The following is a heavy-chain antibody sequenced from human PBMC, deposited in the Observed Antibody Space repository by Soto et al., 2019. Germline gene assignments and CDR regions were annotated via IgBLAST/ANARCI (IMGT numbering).Heavy chain of an antibody. D-gene: IGHD4-17*01. CDR1: GFTFSDYY. CDR2: ISSSSYT. CDR3: ARVSPHYGGNHDAFDI. Sequence: LRLSCAASGFTFSDYYMSWIRQAPGKGLEWVSYISSSSYTNYADSVKGRFTISRDNAKNSLYLQMNSLRAEDTAVYYCARVSPHYGGNHDAFDIWGQGTMVTVSS. J-gene: IGHJ3*02. V-gene: IGHV3-11*06.